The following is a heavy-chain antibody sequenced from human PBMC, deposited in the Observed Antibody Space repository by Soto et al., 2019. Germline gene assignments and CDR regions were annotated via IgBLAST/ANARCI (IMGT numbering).Heavy chain of an antibody. CDR3: ARGLDSSSWYNWFDP. D-gene: IGHD6-13*01. J-gene: IGHJ5*02. V-gene: IGHV1-18*01. Sequence: GASVKVSCKASGYTFTSYGISWVRQAPGQGLEWMGWISAYNGNTNYAQKLQGRVTMTTDTSTSTAYMELRSLRSDDTAVYYCARGLDSSSWYNWFDPWGQGTLVTVSS. CDR2: ISAYNGNT. CDR1: GYTFTSYG.